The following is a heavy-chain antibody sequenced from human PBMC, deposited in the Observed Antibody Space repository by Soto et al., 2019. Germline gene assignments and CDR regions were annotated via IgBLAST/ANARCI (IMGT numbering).Heavy chain of an antibody. V-gene: IGHV5-10-1*01. CDR3: VKHIGGSGDF. Sequence: GESLKISCQGPGFIFTNYWISWVRQMPGKGLEWMGRIDPSDSSTNYSPSFQGHVTLSADKSINTAHLQWNSLKASDTAMYYCVKHIGGSGDFWRQGTPVTVSS. CDR2: IDPSDSST. D-gene: IGHD3-10*01. CDR1: GFIFTNYW. J-gene: IGHJ4*02.